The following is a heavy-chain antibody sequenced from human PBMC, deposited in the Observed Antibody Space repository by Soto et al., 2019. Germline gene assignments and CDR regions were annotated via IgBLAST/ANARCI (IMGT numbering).Heavy chain of an antibody. CDR2: IHYNGNT. D-gene: IGHD5-12*01. J-gene: IGHJ4*02. CDR1: GDSNSAYS. V-gene: IGHV4-59*01. CDR3: AREGNLGRWLQPLDF. Sequence: SVTMPLPWFVGGDSNSAYSRSWFPQPPGKGLEWIGNIHYNGNTKYNPSLKSRVTMSLDTSKNQFSLRLISVTAADTAKYFCAREGNLGRWLQPLDFWGQGTLVTVS.